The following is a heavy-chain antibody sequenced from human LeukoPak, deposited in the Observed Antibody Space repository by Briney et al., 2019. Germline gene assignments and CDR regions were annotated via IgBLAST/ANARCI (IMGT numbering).Heavy chain of an antibody. CDR1: GGTFSSYA. V-gene: IGHV1-69*05. CDR3: ARGSGYSYSRFDP. CDR2: IIPIFGTA. J-gene: IGHJ5*02. D-gene: IGHD5-18*01. Sequence: SVTVSFKASGGTFSSYAISWVRQAPGQGLEWMGGIIPIFGTANYAQKFQGRVTITTDESTSTAYMELSSLRSEDTAVYYCARGSGYSYSRFDPWGQGTLVTVSS.